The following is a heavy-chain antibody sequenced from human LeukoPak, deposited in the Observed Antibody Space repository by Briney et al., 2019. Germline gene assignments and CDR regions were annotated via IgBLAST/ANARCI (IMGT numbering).Heavy chain of an antibody. Sequence: SETLSLTCTVSGGSISSGPYYWGWIRQPPGKGLEWIGNIYYGENTYYNPSLKSRVTISIDTSKNQFYLKLSSLTAADTAVYYCARRDDSSAYHKILDYWGPGTLVTVSS. CDR3: ARRDDSSAYHKILDY. V-gene: IGHV4-39*01. J-gene: IGHJ4*02. CDR1: GGSISSGPYY. D-gene: IGHD3-22*01. CDR2: IYYGENT.